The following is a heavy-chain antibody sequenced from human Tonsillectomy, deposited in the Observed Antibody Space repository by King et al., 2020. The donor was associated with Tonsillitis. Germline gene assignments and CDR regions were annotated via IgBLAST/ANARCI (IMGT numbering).Heavy chain of an antibody. J-gene: IGHJ4*02. Sequence: VQLVESGGGLVQSGGSLRLSCAASGFTFSSYAMSWVRQAPGKGLEWVSAISGSGGSTYYADSVKGRFTISRDNSKNTLYLQMNSLRAEDTAVYYCAKEGYYYDSSGYPPPYYFDYWGQGTLVTVSS. CDR1: GFTFSSYA. CDR3: AKEGYYYDSSGYPPPYYFDY. V-gene: IGHV3-23*04. D-gene: IGHD3-22*01. CDR2: ISGSGGST.